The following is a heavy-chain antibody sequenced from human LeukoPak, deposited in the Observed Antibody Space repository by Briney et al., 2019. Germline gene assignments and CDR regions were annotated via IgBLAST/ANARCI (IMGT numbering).Heavy chain of an antibody. D-gene: IGHD2-2*01. Sequence: ASVKVSCKASGYTFTGYYMHWVRQAPGQGLEWMGWINPNSGGTNYAQKFQGWVTMTRDTSISTAYMELSRLRSDDTAVYYCARGGLVVVTAAIWGRGYDGFDIRGPG. CDR3: ARGGLVVVTAAIWGRGYDGFDI. CDR2: INPNSGGT. CDR1: GYTFTGYY. V-gene: IGHV1-2*04. J-gene: IGHJ3*02.